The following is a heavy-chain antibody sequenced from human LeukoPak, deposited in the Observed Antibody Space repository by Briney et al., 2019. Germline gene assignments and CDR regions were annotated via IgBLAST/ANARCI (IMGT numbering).Heavy chain of an antibody. V-gene: IGHV3-21*01. Sequence: GGSLRLSCAASGFTSSSYSMNWVRQAPGKGLEWVSSISSSSSYIYYADSVKGRFTISRDNAKNSLYLQMNSLRAEDTAVYYCARDLKRRVYYDSSGSEDAFDIWGQGTMVTVSS. CDR1: GFTSSSYS. J-gene: IGHJ3*02. D-gene: IGHD3-22*01. CDR2: ISSSSSYI. CDR3: ARDLKRRVYYDSSGSEDAFDI.